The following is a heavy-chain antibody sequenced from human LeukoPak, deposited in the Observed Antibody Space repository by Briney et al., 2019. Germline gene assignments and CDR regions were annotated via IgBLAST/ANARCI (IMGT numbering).Heavy chain of an antibody. Sequence: SETLSLTCTVSGYSISSGYYWGWIRQPPGKGLEWIGSIYHSGSTYYNPSLKSRVTISVDTSKNQFSLKLSSVTAADTAVYYCARVGSSRSLPQILYYFDYWGQGTLVTVSS. J-gene: IGHJ4*02. CDR2: IYHSGST. CDR1: GYSISSGYY. V-gene: IGHV4-38-2*02. D-gene: IGHD6-13*01. CDR3: ARVGSSRSLPQILYYFDY.